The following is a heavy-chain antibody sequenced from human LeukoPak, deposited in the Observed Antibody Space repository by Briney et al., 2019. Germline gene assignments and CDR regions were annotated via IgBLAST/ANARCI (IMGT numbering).Heavy chain of an antibody. CDR1: GGSISSSNW. CDR3: AGVERDYDFWSGYFDYYYMDV. Sequence: SGTLSLTCAVSGGSISSSNWWSWVRQPPGKGLEWIGEIYHSGSTNYNPSLKSRVTISVDKSKNQFSLKLSSVTAADTAVYYCAGVERDYDFWSGYFDYYYMDVWGKGTTVTVSS. D-gene: IGHD3-3*01. J-gene: IGHJ6*03. V-gene: IGHV4-4*02. CDR2: IYHSGST.